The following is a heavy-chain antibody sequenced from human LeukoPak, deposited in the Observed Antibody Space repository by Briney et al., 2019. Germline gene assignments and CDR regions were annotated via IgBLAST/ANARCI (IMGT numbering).Heavy chain of an antibody. Sequence: ASVKVSCKASGGTLNSYVISWVRQAPGQGLEWMGWINPNSGGTNYAQKFQGRVTMTRDTSISTAYMELSRLRSDDTAVYYCARERRYYDSSGYQHWGQGTLVTVSS. J-gene: IGHJ4*02. V-gene: IGHV1-2*02. D-gene: IGHD3-22*01. CDR1: GGTLNSYV. CDR2: INPNSGGT. CDR3: ARERRYYDSSGYQH.